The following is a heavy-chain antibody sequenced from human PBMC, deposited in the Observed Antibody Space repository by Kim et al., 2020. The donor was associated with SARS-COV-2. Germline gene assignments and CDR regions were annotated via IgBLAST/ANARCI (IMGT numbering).Heavy chain of an antibody. CDR2: ISYDGSNK. CDR1: GFPFSSYA. D-gene: IGHD4-17*01. CDR3: ATHEGTTVTVYYYYGMDV. Sequence: LSLTCAASGFPFSSYAMHWVRQAPGKGLEWVAVISYDGSNKYYADSVKGRFTISRDNSKNTLYLQMNSLRAEDTAVYYCATHEGTTVTVYYYYGMDVWGQGTTVTVSS. J-gene: IGHJ6*02. V-gene: IGHV3-30-3*01.